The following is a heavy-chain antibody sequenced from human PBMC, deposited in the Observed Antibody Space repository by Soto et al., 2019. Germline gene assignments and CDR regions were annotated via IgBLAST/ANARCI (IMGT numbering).Heavy chain of an antibody. CDR2: ISYDGNYK. Sequence: QVQLVESGGGVVQPGRSLRLSCAASGFTFSSYAMHWVRQAPGTGLEWVAIISYDGNYKYYADSVKGRSTISRDNSTNRLYLQMNSLRAEDTAVYYCGKVSTYYYDSTFDYWGQGTLVTVSS. CDR1: GFTFSSYA. CDR3: GKVSTYYYDSTFDY. D-gene: IGHD3-22*01. V-gene: IGHV3-30*18. J-gene: IGHJ4*02.